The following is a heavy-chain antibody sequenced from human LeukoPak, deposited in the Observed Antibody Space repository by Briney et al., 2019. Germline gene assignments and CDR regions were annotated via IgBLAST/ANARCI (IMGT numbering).Heavy chain of an antibody. CDR2: ISPSGSHT. D-gene: IGHD3-9*01. CDR1: GFTFSDCY. J-gene: IGHJ4*02. V-gene: IGHV3-11*05. CDR3: ARDRSPDILGQNAY. Sequence: GGSLRLSCAASGFTFSDCYMSWIGQAPGKGPQWVSYISPSGSHTNYADSAKGRFTISRDNAKNSLYLQMNTLRAEDTAVYYCARDRSPDILGQNAYWGQGTPVTVSS.